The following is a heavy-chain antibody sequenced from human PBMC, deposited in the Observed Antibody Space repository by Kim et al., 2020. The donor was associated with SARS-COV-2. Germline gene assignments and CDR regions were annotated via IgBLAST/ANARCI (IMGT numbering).Heavy chain of an antibody. V-gene: IGHV3-30*01. Sequence: VKGLFTISRDNSKNTLYLQMNSLRAEDTAVYYCARRNYDFWSGTEYGMDVWGQGTTVTVSS. D-gene: IGHD3-3*01. CDR3: ARRNYDFWSGTEYGMDV. J-gene: IGHJ6*02.